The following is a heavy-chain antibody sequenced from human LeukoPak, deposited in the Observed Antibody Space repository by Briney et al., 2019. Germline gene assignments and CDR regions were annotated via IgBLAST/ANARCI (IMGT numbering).Heavy chain of an antibody. J-gene: IGHJ6*02. V-gene: IGHV1-8*01. Sequence: ASVKVSCKASGYTFTSYDINWVRQATGQGLEWMGWMNPNSGNTGYAQKFQGRVTMTRNTSISTAYMELSSLRSEDTAVYYCASSEYYYDSSAVLRDYYYYYGMDVWGQGTTVTVSS. CDR2: MNPNSGNT. CDR1: GYTFTSYD. D-gene: IGHD3-22*01. CDR3: ASSEYYYDSSAVLRDYYYYYGMDV.